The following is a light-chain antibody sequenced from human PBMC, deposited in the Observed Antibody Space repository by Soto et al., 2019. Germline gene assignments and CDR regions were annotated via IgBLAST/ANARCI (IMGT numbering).Light chain of an antibody. CDR2: DAS. Sequence: EVVLTQSPATLSLSPGESATLSCRASQSVSSYLAWYQQKPGQGPRLLIYDASNRATGASARFSGSGSGTDFTLTISRLEPEDFAVYYCHQRSSWPRGTFGQGTKVDIK. CDR3: HQRSSWPRGT. V-gene: IGKV3-11*01. J-gene: IGKJ1*01. CDR1: QSVSSY.